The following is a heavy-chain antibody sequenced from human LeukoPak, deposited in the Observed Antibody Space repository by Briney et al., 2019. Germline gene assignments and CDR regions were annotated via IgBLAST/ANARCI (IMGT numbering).Heavy chain of an antibody. D-gene: IGHD2-2*01. J-gene: IGHJ5*02. Sequence: GGSLRLSCAASGFTVSSNYMSWVRQAPGKGLEWVSVIYSGGSTYYADSVKGRFTISRDDAKNSLYLQMNSLRVEDTAVYYCARADCSGSTCYLRRSWFDPWGQGTLVTVSS. CDR3: ARADCSGSTCYLRRSWFDP. CDR2: IYSGGST. V-gene: IGHV3-53*01. CDR1: GFTVSSNY.